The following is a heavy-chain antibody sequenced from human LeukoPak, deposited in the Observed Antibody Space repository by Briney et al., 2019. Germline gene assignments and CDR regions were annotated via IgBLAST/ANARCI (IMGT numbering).Heavy chain of an antibody. CDR1: GFTVSSNY. CDR2: IFSGGTI. Sequence: PGGSLRLSCAASGFTVSSNYMSWVRQAPGKGLEWVSVIFSGGTIYYADSVKGRFTISRDNSKNTLYLQMNSLRAEDTAVYYCARGHVGYSYGFDYWGQGTLVTVSS. CDR3: ARGHVGYSYGFDY. J-gene: IGHJ4*02. V-gene: IGHV3-53*01. D-gene: IGHD5-18*01.